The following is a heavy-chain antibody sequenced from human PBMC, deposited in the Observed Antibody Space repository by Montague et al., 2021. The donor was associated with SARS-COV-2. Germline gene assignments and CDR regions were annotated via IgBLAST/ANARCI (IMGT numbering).Heavy chain of an antibody. V-gene: IGHV4-59*13. CDR3: ERDFDY. CDR1: GGSISSNY. CDR2: VYYSDST. Sequence: SETLSLTCTLSGGSISSNYYCWSRQPPGKGLEWIWYVYYSDSTNYNPYLKSRGTLSVDTAKNQSSLKLSSVTAADTAVYFCERDFDYWGQGTLVTVSS. J-gene: IGHJ4*02.